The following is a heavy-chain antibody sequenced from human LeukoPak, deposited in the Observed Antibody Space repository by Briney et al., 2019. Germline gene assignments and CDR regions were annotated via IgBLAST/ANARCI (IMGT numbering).Heavy chain of an antibody. CDR3: ARDLDGTPAMVRSYKGIVDY. V-gene: IGHV1-46*01. CDR1: GGTFSSYA. D-gene: IGHD1-26*01. Sequence: VASVKASCKASGGTFSSYAISWVRQAPGQGLEWMGIINPSGGSTSYAQKFQGRVTMTRDTSTSTVYMELSSLRSEDTAVYYCARDLDGTPAMVRSYKGIVDYWGQGTLVTVSS. CDR2: INPSGGST. J-gene: IGHJ4*02.